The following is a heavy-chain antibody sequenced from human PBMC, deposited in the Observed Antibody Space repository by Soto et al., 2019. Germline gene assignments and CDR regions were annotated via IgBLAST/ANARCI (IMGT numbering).Heavy chain of an antibody. D-gene: IGHD2-2*01. CDR2: ISGSGGST. J-gene: IGHJ3*02. V-gene: IGHV3-23*01. CDR3: AKLVMAAAMRRLAAFDI. Sequence: GGSLRLSCAASGFTFSSYAMSWVRQAPGKGLEWVSAISGSGGSTYYADSVKGRFTISRDNSKNTLYLQMNSLRAEDTAVYYCAKLVMAAAMRRLAAFDIWGQGTMVTVSS. CDR1: GFTFSSYA.